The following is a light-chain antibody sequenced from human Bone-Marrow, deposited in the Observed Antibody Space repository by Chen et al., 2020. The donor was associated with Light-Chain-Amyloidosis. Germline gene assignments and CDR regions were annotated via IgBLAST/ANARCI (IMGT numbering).Light chain of an antibody. CDR1: QTISSNY. V-gene: IGKV3-20*01. Sequence: EIVLTQSPGTLSLSPGEGANLSCRASQTISSNYLTWYQQRFGQAPSLLIYGSSSRATDIPDRFTGSGSGTDFTLTINRLEHEEFAMYYCQQYGTSPLTFGGGTKVEIK. J-gene: IGKJ4*01. CDR3: QQYGTSPLT. CDR2: GSS.